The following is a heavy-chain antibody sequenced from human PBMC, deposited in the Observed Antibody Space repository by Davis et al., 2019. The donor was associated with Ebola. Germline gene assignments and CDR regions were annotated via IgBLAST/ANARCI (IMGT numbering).Heavy chain of an antibody. CDR3: ARGAGLRFLGKGFDY. D-gene: IGHD3-3*01. J-gene: IGHJ4*02. V-gene: IGHV1-18*04. Sequence: VSVKVSCKASGYTFTSYGISWVRQAPGQGLEWMGWINAGNGNTKYSQKFQGRVTITRDTSASTAYMELSSLRSEDTAVYYCARGAGLRFLGKGFDYWGQGTLVTVSS. CDR2: INAGNGNT. CDR1: GYTFTSYG.